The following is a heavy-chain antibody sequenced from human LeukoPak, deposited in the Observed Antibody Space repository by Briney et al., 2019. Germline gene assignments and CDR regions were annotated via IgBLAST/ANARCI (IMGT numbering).Heavy chain of an antibody. V-gene: IGHV3-48*03. D-gene: IGHD2-2*01. CDR1: GCCFSSFE. J-gene: IGHJ5*02. Sequence: GGSLRLSCAAYGCCFSSFEMSWVRQAPGQGLEWISYISSSGSTIYYPDSVKGRFTIYRDNAEDSLDLQMNSLTAEDTAVYYCARMLASCTSTAYLKWFDPWGQGTLVTVSS. CDR3: ARMLASCTSTAYLKWFDP. CDR2: ISSSGSTI.